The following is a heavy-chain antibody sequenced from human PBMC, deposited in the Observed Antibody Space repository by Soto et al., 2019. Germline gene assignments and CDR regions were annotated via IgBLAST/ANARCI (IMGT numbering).Heavy chain of an antibody. J-gene: IGHJ4*02. CDR3: TREKVITIFGVVIRDDY. V-gene: IGHV3-49*04. CDR2: IRSKAYGGTA. Sequence: GGSLRLSCTASGFTFGDYAMSWVRQAPGKGLEWVGFIRSKAYGGTAEYAASVKGRFTISRDDSKSIAYLQMNSLKTEDTAVYYCTREKVITIFGVVIRDDYWGQGTLVTVSS. D-gene: IGHD3-3*01. CDR1: GFTFGDYA.